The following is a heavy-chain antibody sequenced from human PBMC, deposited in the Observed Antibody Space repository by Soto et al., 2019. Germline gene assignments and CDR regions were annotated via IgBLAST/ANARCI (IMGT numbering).Heavy chain of an antibody. D-gene: IGHD6-13*01. J-gene: IGHJ4*02. CDR1: GVSISSHDW. V-gene: IGHV4-4*02. Sequence: QVQLQESGPGLVKPSGTLSLTCAVSGVSISSHDWWTWVRQPPGKGLEWIGESHQSGNTNYNSSLEGRVTMSVDKSKNQFPLKLTSVTVADTAVYYCATRDSSRFYWGQGTLVTVSS. CDR2: SHQSGNT. CDR3: ATRDSSRFY.